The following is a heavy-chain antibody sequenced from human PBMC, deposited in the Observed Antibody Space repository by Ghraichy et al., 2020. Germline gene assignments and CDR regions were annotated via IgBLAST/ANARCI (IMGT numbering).Heavy chain of an antibody. CDR1: GYTFTSYY. V-gene: IGHV1-46*01. CDR3: ARDRSYSSSWYVHYYYGMDV. J-gene: IGHJ6*02. CDR2: INPSGGST. D-gene: IGHD6-13*01. Sequence: ASVKVSCKASGYTFTSYYMHWVRQAPGQGLEWMGIINPSGGSTSYAQKFQGRVTMTRDTSTSTVYMELSSLRSEDTAVYYCARDRSYSSSWYVHYYYGMDVWGQGTTVTVSS.